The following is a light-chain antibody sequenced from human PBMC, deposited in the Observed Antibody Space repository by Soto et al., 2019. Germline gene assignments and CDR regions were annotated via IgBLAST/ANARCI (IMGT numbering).Light chain of an antibody. J-gene: IGKJ1*01. CDR3: QQSYSSPPT. V-gene: IGKV1-39*01. CDR1: QDISNY. Sequence: DIQMTPSPSSLSASVGDRVTITCQASQDISNYLNWYQQKPGKAPKLLIFAASSLQSGVPSRFSGSRSGPDFTLTISSLQPEDFATYYCQQSYSSPPTFGQGTKGDIK. CDR2: AAS.